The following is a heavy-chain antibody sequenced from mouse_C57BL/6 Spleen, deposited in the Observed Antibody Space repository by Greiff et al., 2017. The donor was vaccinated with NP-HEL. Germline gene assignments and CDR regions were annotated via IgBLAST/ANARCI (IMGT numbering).Heavy chain of an antibody. J-gene: IGHJ3*01. D-gene: IGHD1-1*01. CDR3: TRQDYYEGFAY. V-gene: IGHV1-15*01. CDR1: GYTFTDYE. CDR2: IDPETGGT. Sequence: QVHVKQSGAELVRPGASVTLSCKASGYTFTDYEMHWVKQTPVHGLEWIGAIDPETGGTAYNQKFKGKAILTADKSSSTAYMELRSLTSEDSAVYYCTRQDYYEGFAYWGQGTLVTVSA.